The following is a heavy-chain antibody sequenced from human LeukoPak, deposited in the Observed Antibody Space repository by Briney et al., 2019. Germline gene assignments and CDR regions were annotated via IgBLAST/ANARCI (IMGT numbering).Heavy chain of an antibody. CDR3: AIHPGGNYGDYTF. Sequence: GGSLRLSCAASGFTFSSYSMNWVRQAPGKGLEWVSSISSSSSYIYYADSVKGRFTISRDNAKNSLYLQMNSLRAEDTAVYYCAIHPGGNYGDYTFWGQGTLVTVSS. CDR2: ISSSSSYI. J-gene: IGHJ4*02. CDR1: GFTFSSYS. D-gene: IGHD4-17*01. V-gene: IGHV3-21*01.